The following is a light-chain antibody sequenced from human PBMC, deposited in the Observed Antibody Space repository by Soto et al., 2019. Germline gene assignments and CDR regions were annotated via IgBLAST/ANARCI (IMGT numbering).Light chain of an antibody. CDR2: EGS. CDR3: CSYAGSSTV. CDR1: SSNIGAGYD. J-gene: IGLJ2*01. Sequence: QSVLTQPPSVSGAPGQTVTISCTGSSSNIGAGYDVHWYQQHPGKAPKLMIYEGSKRPSGVSNRFSGSKSGNTASLTISGLQAEDEADYYCCSYAGSSTVFGGGTKLTVL. V-gene: IGLV2-23*01.